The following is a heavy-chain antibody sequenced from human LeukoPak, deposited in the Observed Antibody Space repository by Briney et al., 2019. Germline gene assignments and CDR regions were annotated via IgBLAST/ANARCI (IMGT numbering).Heavy chain of an antibody. J-gene: IGHJ5*02. CDR3: ARDWEPLVSANRYNWFDP. Sequence: ASVKVSCKASGYTFTSYAMHWVRQAPGQRLEWMGWINAGNGNTKYSQKFQGRVTITRDTSASTAYMELSSLRSEDTAVYYCARDWEPLVSANRYNWFDPWGQGTLVTVSS. V-gene: IGHV1-3*01. CDR2: INAGNGNT. D-gene: IGHD2-2*01. CDR1: GYTFTSYA.